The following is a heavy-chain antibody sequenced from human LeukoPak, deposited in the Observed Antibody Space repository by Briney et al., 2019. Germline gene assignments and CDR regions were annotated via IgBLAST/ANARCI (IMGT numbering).Heavy chain of an antibody. V-gene: IGHV1-8*01. CDR1: GYTFTSYD. Sequence: PWASVKVSCKSSGYTFTSYDISWVRQATGQGLEWMAWMNPNSGKTGYAQKFQGRVTMTRNTSISTVYMELSSLRSDDTAVYYCARGITGITIFTYYMDVWGKGTTVTVSS. CDR2: MNPNSGKT. J-gene: IGHJ6*03. CDR3: ARGITGITIFTYYMDV. D-gene: IGHD3-3*01.